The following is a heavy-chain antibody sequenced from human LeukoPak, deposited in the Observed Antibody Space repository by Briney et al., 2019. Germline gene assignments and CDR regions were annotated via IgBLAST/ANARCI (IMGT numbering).Heavy chain of an antibody. V-gene: IGHV3-74*01. CDR2: INSDGSST. CDR3: ARGKQDFDY. Sequence: GGSLRLSCAVSGFTFSIYWMHWVRQAPGKGLVWVSHINSDGSSTTYADSVKGRFTISRDNAKNTLYLQMNSLRAEDTAVYYCARGKQDFDYWGQGTLVTVSS. D-gene: IGHD6-13*01. CDR1: GFTFSIYW. J-gene: IGHJ4*02.